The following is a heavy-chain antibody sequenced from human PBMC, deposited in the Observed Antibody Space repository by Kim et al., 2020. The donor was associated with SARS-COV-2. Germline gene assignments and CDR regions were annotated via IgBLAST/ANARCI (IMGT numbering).Heavy chain of an antibody. V-gene: IGHV7-4-1*02. CDR1: GYTFTSYA. CDR2: LNTNTGNP. Sequence: ASVKVSCKASGYTFTSYAMNWVRQAPGQGLEWMGWLNTNTGNPTYAQGFTGRYLFSLDTSVSTAYLQISSLKAEDTAVYYCARNYDGRAGGTFDYWGQGTLVTVSS. CDR3: ARNYDGRAGGTFDY. J-gene: IGHJ4*02. D-gene: IGHD5-12*01.